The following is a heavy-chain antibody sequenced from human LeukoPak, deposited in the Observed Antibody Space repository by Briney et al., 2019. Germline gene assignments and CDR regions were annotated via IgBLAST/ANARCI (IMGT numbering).Heavy chain of an antibody. D-gene: IGHD6-13*01. J-gene: IGHJ4*02. CDR1: GGSISSDNW. CDR2: IYHSGST. Sequence: SGTLSLTCAVSGGSISSDNWWSWVRQPPGKGLEWIGEIYHSGSTNYNPSLKSRVTISVDTSKNQFSLKLSSVTAADTAVYYCARGDGFSAARRTFPYWGQGTLVTVSS. V-gene: IGHV4-4*02. CDR3: ARGDGFSAARRTFPY.